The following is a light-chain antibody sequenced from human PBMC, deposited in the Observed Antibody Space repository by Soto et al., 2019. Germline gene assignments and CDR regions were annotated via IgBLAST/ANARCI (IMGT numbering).Light chain of an antibody. J-gene: IGLJ3*02. CDR3: SSYAGRDNWV. V-gene: IGLV2-8*01. CDR2: EVS. CDR1: SSDVGGYKS. Sequence: HSALTQPPSASGSPGQSVTISCTGTSSDVGGYKSVSWYQQHPGKAPKLLIYEVSKRPSGVPDRFSGSKSGNTASLTVSGLQSADEDDYYCSSYAGRDNWVFGGGTKLTVL.